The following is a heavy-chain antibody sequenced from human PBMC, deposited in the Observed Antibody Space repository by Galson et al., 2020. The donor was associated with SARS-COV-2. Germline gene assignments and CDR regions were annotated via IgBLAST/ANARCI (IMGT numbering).Heavy chain of an antibody. V-gene: IGHV1-24*01. D-gene: IGHD2-2*02. J-gene: IGHJ6*02. Sequence: ASVKVSCKVSGYTLTELSMHWVRQAPGKGLEWMGGFDPEDGETIYAQKFQGRVTMTEDTSTDTAYMELSSLRSEDTTVYYCATAPAAISAGYYYYYGMDVWGQGTTVTVSS. CDR1: GYTLTELS. CDR2: FDPEDGET. CDR3: ATAPAAISAGYYYYYGMDV.